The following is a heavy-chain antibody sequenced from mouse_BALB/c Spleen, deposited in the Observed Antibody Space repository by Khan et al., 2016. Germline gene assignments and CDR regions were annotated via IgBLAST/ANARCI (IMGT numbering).Heavy chain of an antibody. CDR3: ARRRGYYRYFDV. V-gene: IGHV9-3-1*01. Sequence: QIQLVQPGPELKKPGETVKISCKASGYSFTDYGMNWVKQAPGKGLKWMGWINTYTGEPTYADDLKGRFAFSLETSASTAFLQINNLKIEDTATYCCARRRGYYRYFDVWGAGTTVTVSS. J-gene: IGHJ1*01. CDR1: GYSFTDYG. CDR2: INTYTGEP. D-gene: IGHD2-2*01.